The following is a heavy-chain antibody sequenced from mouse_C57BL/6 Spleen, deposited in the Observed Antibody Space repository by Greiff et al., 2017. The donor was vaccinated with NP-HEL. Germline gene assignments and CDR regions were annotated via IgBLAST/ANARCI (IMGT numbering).Heavy chain of an antibody. CDR2: IWSGGST. V-gene: IGHV2-2*01. CDR1: GFSLTSYG. Sequence: VQLQQSGPGLVQPSQSLSITCTVSGFSLTSYGVHWVRQSPGKGLEWLGVIWSGGSTDYNAAFISRLSISKDNSKSQVFFKMNSLQADDTAIYYCARPLYYGSSWYFDYWGQGTTLTVSS. CDR3: ARPLYYGSSWYFDY. J-gene: IGHJ2*01. D-gene: IGHD1-1*01.